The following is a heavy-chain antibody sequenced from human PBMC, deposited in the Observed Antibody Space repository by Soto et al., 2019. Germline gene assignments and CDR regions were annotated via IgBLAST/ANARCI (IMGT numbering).Heavy chain of an antibody. CDR2: IIPILGIA. CDR3: ARDQDYYGSGSYAFDI. V-gene: IGHV1-69*04. J-gene: IGHJ3*02. D-gene: IGHD3-10*01. CDR1: GGTFSSYT. Sequence: ASVKVSCKASGGTFSSYTISWVRQAPGQGLEWMGRIIPILGIANYAQKFQGRVTITADKSTSTAYMELSSLRSEDTAVYYCARDQDYYGSGSYAFDIWGQGTMVTVSS.